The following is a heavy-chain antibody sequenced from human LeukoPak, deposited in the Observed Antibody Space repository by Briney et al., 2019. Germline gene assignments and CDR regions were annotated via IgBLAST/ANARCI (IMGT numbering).Heavy chain of an antibody. CDR1: GFIFTSYG. D-gene: IGHD3-22*01. V-gene: IGHV3-30*02. CDR2: IRFDGTRA. J-gene: IGHJ3*02. Sequence: PGGSLRLSCAASGFIFTSYGMHWVREAPGRGLEWVAFIRFDGTRAYYADSVKDRFTVARDNSKNTLYLQMNSLRVEDTAVYYCAKVSVVMVNDAFDIWGQGTMVIVSS. CDR3: AKVSVVMVNDAFDI.